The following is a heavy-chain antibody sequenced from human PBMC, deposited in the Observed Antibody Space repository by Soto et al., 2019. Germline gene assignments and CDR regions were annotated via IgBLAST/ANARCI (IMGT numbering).Heavy chain of an antibody. Sequence: GGSLRLSCAASGFTFSVYVINWVRQAPGKGLEWVSYISISSSTRYYADSVRGRFTISRDNAKNSLYLQMNSLRDEDTAVYYGARGGGFFDHWGQGTLVTVSS. CDR3: ARGGGFFDH. D-gene: IGHD3-10*01. J-gene: IGHJ4*02. V-gene: IGHV3-48*02. CDR1: GFTFSVYV. CDR2: ISISSSTR.